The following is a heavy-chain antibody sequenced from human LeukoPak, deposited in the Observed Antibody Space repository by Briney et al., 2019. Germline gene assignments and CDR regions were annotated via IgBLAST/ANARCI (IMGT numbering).Heavy chain of an antibody. CDR3: ARDSWVDVYCSSTSCYFNWFDP. CDR2: VNPSGGST. V-gene: IGHV1-46*01. D-gene: IGHD2-2*01. CDR1: GYTFTSYY. J-gene: IGHJ5*02. Sequence: GASVKVSCKASGYTFTSYYMHWVRQAPGQGLEWMGIVNPSGGSTSYAQEFQGRVTMTRDTSTSTVYMELSSLRSEDTAVYYRARDSWVDVYCSSTSCYFNWFDPWGQGTLVTVSS.